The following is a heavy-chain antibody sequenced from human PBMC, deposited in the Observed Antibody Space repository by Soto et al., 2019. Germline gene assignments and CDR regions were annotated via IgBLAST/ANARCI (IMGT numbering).Heavy chain of an antibody. Sequence: QVQLQESGPGLVKPSQTLSLTCTVSGGSISSGGYYWSWIRQHPGKGLEWIGYIYYSGSTYYNPSLKSRVTISVDTSKNQFSLKLSSVTAADTAVYYCARVDSDMVITTATFDYWGQGTLVTVSS. D-gene: IGHD3-22*01. CDR2: IYYSGST. V-gene: IGHV4-31*03. J-gene: IGHJ4*02. CDR1: GGSISSGGYY. CDR3: ARVDSDMVITTATFDY.